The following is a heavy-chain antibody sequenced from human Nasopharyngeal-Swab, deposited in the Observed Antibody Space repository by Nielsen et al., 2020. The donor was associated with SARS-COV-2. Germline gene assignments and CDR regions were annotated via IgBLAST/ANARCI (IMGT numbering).Heavy chain of an antibody. CDR2: ISFNGIHI. CDR1: GFFFRSYT. J-gene: IGHJ4*02. Sequence: GESLKISYAASGFFFRSYTMNWVRQAPGKGLEWVSTISFNGIHIYYADSVKGRFTISRDNARNSVFLQMNSLRAEDTAVYYCAKDGVLGMWGYFDFGGQGTMVTVSS. D-gene: IGHD1-26*01. V-gene: IGHV3-21*01. CDR3: AKDGVLGMWGYFDF.